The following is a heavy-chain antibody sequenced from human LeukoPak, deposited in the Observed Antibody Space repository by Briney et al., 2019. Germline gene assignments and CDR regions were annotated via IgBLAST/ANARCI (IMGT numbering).Heavy chain of an antibody. CDR3: ARDFSAAFDI. J-gene: IGHJ3*02. CDR2: IYYSGST. V-gene: IGHV4-59*01. Sequence: SETLSLTCTVSGGSISSYYWSWIRQPPGKGLEWIGYIYYSGSTNYNPSLKSRVTISVDTATNQFSLKLRSVTAADTAVYYCARDFSAAFDIWGQGTMVTVSS. CDR1: GGSISSYY. D-gene: IGHD2/OR15-2a*01.